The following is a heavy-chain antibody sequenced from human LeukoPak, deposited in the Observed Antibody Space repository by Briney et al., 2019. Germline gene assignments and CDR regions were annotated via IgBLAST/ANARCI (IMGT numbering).Heavy chain of an antibody. CDR2: FYGSGTI. Sequence: SETLSLTCTVSGGSISSYFWSWIRQAPGKGLEWIGYFYGSGTIDYNPSLKSRLTMSVDTSKNQFSLKLTSVSAADTAMYFCAKTGSLMGRFFDYWGQGIQVIVSS. J-gene: IGHJ4*02. V-gene: IGHV4-59*01. CDR1: GGSISSYF. D-gene: IGHD3-10*01. CDR3: AKTGSLMGRFFDY.